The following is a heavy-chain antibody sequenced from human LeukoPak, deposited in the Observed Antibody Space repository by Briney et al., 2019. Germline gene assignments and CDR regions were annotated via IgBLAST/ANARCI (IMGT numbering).Heavy chain of an antibody. CDR1: GYTFTSYG. CDR2: ISAYNGNT. V-gene: IGHV1-18*01. J-gene: IGHJ6*03. CDR3: ARRYGDYVGGYYYYMDV. Sequence: ASVKVSCKASGYTFTSYGVSWVRQAPGQGLEWMGWISAYNGNTNYAQKLQGRVTMTTDTSTSTACMELRSLRSDDTAVYYCARRYGDYVGGYYYYMDVWGKGTTVTISS. D-gene: IGHD4-17*01.